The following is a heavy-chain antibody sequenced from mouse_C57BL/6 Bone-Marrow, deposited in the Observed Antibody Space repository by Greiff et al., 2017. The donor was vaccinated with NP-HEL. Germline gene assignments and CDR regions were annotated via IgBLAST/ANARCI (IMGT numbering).Heavy chain of an antibody. Sequence: VKLMESDAELVKPGASVKISCKVSGYTFTDHTIHWMKQRPEQGLEWIGYIYPRDGSTKYNEKFKGKATLTADKSSSTAYMQPNSLTSEDSAVYFCARRAYGSSSYYFDYWGQGTTLTVSS. CDR3: ARRAYGSSSYYFDY. J-gene: IGHJ2*01. CDR2: IYPRDGST. CDR1: GYTFTDHT. D-gene: IGHD1-1*01. V-gene: IGHV1-78*01.